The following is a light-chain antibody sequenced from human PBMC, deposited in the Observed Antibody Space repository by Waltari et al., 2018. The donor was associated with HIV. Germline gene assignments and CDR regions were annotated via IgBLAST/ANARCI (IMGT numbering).Light chain of an antibody. CDR1: QLITKY. CDR3: QQSYSTPHT. V-gene: IGKV1-39*01. J-gene: IGKJ1*01. CDR2: AAS. Sequence: DIQVTQSPSSLSASVGDRVPITCRASQLITKYFNWDQQKPGNAPQPLIYAASSLQSGVPSRFIGTGSGTDFTLTIIGLQPEDFATYYCQQSYSTPHTFGQGTKVEI.